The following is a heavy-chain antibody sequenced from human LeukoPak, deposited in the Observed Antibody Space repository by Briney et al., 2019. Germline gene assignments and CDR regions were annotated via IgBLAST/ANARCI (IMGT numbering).Heavy chain of an antibody. V-gene: IGHV4-39*01. CDR1: GDSISSSGSY. CDR2: VSYSGST. CDR3: ARHFDY. Sequence: SETLSLTCTVSGDSISSSGSYWGWIRQPPGKGLEWIGSVSYSGSTYYNPSLKSRVTISIDTPKNQFSLKLSSVTAADTAVYYCARHFDYWGQGTLVTVS. J-gene: IGHJ4*02.